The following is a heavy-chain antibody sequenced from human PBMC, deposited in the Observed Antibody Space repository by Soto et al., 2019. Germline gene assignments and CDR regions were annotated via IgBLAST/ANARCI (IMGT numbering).Heavy chain of an antibody. V-gene: IGHV4-30-4*01. CDR2: IHSSGTV. Sequence: QVQLQESDPGLVRPSQTLSLTCTVSGGSISVEHYHCIWNPNPPGQGLEWFGYIHSSGTVYYNPSTQSRPYMTVDTSKNLFSLQPAYVTAADTAVYFCVREDDGGDRDYSGLDVWGQGTTVTVSS. D-gene: IGHD2-21*02. CDR3: VREDDGGDRDYSGLDV. CDR1: GGSISVEHYH. J-gene: IGHJ6*02.